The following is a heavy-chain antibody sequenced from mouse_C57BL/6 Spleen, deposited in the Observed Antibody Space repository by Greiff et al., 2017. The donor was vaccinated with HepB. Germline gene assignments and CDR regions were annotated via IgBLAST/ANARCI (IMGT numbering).Heavy chain of an antibody. Sequence: VQLQQSGAELVRPGASVTLSCKASGYTFTDYEMHWVKQTPVHGLEWIGAIDPETGGTAYNQKFKGKAILTADKSSSTAYMELRSLTSEDSAVYYCTSVGGFTRAMDYWGQGTSVTGSS. CDR1: GYTFTDYE. J-gene: IGHJ4*01. V-gene: IGHV1-15*01. CDR3: TSVGGFTRAMDY. CDR2: IDPETGGT. D-gene: IGHD2-12*01.